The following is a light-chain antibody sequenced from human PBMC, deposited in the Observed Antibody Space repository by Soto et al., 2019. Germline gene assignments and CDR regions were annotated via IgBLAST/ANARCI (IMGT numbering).Light chain of an antibody. CDR1: SSDGGGYNY. J-gene: IGLJ2*01. Sequence: QSALTQPASVSGSPGQSITISCTGTSSDGGGYNYVCWYQQHPGKAPKLIIYEVTNRPSGVSNRSSASKSGNTASLSISGLQAEDEADYYCSSYSSSGTVVFGGGTQLTVL. V-gene: IGLV2-14*03. CDR2: EVT. CDR3: SSYSSSGTVV.